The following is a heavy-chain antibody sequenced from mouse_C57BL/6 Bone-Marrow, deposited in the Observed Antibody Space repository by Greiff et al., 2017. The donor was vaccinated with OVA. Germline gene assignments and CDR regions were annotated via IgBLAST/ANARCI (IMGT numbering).Heavy chain of an antibody. Sequence: VKVVESGPGLVAPSQSLSITCTVSGFSLTSYGVSWVRQPPGKGLEWLGVIWGDGSTNYHSALISRLSISRDNPKSQVFLKLNSLQANDTATYYWAKNYGSSLYACWGQRTLVTVSA. V-gene: IGHV2-3*01. D-gene: IGHD1-1*01. J-gene: IGHJ3*01. CDR2: IWGDGST. CDR1: GFSLTSYG. CDR3: AKNYGSSLYAC.